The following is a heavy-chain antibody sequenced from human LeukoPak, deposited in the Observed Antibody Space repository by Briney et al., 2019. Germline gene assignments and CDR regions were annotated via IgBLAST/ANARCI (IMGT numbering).Heavy chain of an antibody. V-gene: IGHV3-66*02. D-gene: IGHD3-22*01. CDR3: ARESSSGYYLPY. CDR1: GFILSSDY. J-gene: IGHJ4*02. CDR2: IYSGGKT. Sequence: GGSLRLSCAASGFILSSDYMSWVRQGPGKGLEWVSVIYSGGKTYYADSVKGRFTISRDDSKNTLYLQMNSLASEDTAVYYCARESSSGYYLPYWGQGTLGTVS.